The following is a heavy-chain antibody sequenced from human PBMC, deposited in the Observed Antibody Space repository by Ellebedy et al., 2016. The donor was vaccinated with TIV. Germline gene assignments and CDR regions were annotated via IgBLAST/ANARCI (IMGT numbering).Heavy chain of an antibody. V-gene: IGHV3-30-3*01. CDR2: ISYDGSNK. D-gene: IGHD1-26*01. CDR3: ARDPPGSGPDYDY. Sequence: GESLKISCAASGFTFSSYAMHWVRQAPGKGLEWVAVISYDGSNKYYADSVKGRFTISRDNSKNTLYLQMNSLRAEDTAVYYCARDPPGSGPDYDYWGQGTLVTVSS. CDR1: GFTFSSYA. J-gene: IGHJ4*02.